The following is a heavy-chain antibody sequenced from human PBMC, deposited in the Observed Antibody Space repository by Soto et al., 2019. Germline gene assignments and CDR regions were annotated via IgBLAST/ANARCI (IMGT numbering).Heavy chain of an antibody. V-gene: IGHV1-69*14. J-gene: IGHJ6*02. CDR3: ASPTMDYYYYYGMDV. CDR1: GGTFSSYA. Sequence: QVQLVQSGAAVKKPGSSVKVSCKASGGTFSSYAISWVRQAPGQGLEWMGGIIPIFGTANYAQKFQGRVTITADKSTSPAYMELGSLRPDDTAVYYCASPTMDYYYYYGMDVWGHGTTVTVSS. D-gene: IGHD3-3*01. CDR2: IIPIFGTA.